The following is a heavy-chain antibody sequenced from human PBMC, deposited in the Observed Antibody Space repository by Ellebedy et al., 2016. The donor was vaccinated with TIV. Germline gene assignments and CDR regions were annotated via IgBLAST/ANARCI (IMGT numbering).Heavy chain of an antibody. CDR1: GFTVSPHC. J-gene: IGHJ4*02. D-gene: IGHD3-3*01. Sequence: GESLKISCAASGFTVSPHCMNWVRQATGMGPVWVSRIKEDGSETSYVASLKGRFIISRDNAKDTVYLQMNDLRAEDTAIYYCARDGVVPAGNGDYWGQGTLVIVSS. V-gene: IGHV3-74*01. CDR2: IKEDGSET. CDR3: ARDGVVPAGNGDY.